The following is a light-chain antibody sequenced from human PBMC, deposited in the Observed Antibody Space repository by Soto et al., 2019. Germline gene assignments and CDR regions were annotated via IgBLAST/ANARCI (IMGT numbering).Light chain of an antibody. J-gene: IGKJ2*01. CDR1: QSISTY. CDR3: QQSTGIPYT. Sequence: IQMTQSPSSLSASVGDRVTITCRAGQSISTYLNWYQQKPGKAPKLLIYAASSLQSGVPSRFSGSGSGTDFALTIANLQPDDFKNYYCQQSTGIPYTFGQGSKLQIK. CDR2: AAS. V-gene: IGKV1-39*01.